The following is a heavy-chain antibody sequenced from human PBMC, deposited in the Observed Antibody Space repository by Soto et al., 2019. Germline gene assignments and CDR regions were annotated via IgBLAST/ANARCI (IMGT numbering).Heavy chain of an antibody. Sequence: PSETLSRTCAVYGGSFSGYYWSWIRQPPGKGLEWIGEINHSGSTNYNPSLKSRVTISVDTSKNQFSLKLSSVTAADTAVYYCARGARIAIFGVFINGYSYLRQGTLVAVSS. V-gene: IGHV4-34*01. CDR1: GGSFSGYY. CDR3: ARGARIAIFGVFINGYSY. J-gene: IGHJ4*02. CDR2: INHSGST. D-gene: IGHD3-3*01.